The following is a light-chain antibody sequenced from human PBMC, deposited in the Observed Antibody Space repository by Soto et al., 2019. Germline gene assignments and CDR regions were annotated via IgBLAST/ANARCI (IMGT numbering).Light chain of an antibody. CDR1: SSNIGAGFD. CDR2: GNT. CDR3: QSYDSSLSGRGV. J-gene: IGLJ2*01. V-gene: IGLV1-40*01. Sequence: QSVLTQPPSVSGAPGQRVTISCTGNSSNIGAGFDVHWYQQLPGTAPKLLIYGNTNRPSGVPDRFSGSKSGTSASLAITGLQAEDEADYYCQSYDSSLSGRGVFGGGTKLPVL.